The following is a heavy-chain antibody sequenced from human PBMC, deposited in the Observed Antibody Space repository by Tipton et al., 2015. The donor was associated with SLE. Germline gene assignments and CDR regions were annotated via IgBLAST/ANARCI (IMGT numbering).Heavy chain of an antibody. Sequence: SLRLSCAASGFNFSTYDMHWVRQAPGKGLEWVSLISNGGTKKYYADSVKGRLTISRDNSKDTLYLEMNSLRAEDSAIYYCARGLQIVVVPAAINFDHWGQGTLVTVSS. CDR3: ARGLQIVVVPAAINFDH. CDR1: GFNFSTYD. V-gene: IGHV3-30*03. D-gene: IGHD2-2*02. CDR2: ISNGGTKK. J-gene: IGHJ4*02.